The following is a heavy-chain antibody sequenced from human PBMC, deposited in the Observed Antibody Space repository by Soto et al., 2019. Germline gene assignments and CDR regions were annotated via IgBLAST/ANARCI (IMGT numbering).Heavy chain of an antibody. D-gene: IGHD7-27*01. CDR1: RYTFSIYA. V-gene: IGHV3-23*01. J-gene: IGHJ4*02. CDR3: AKGGFLTGVDYFDY. CDR2: VSGRGDTT. Sequence: GGSLRLSXAASRYTFSIYAMSWVRHAPGKGLEWVSTVSGRGDTTYYADSVKGRFNTSRDNSKNTLSLQMNSLRAEDTAVYYCAKGGFLTGVDYFDYWGRGTLVTVSS.